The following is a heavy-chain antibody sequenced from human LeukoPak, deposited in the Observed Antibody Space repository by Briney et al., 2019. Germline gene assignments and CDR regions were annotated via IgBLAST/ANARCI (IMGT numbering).Heavy chain of an antibody. J-gene: IGHJ4*02. Sequence: GGSLRLSCAASGFTFSSYAMHWVRQAPGKGQEWVAVISYDGSNKYYADSVKGRFTISRDNSKNTLFLQMNSLRAEDTAVYYCAKENSGNYGDFEYWGQGTLVTVSS. CDR1: GFTFSSYA. V-gene: IGHV3-30-3*01. D-gene: IGHD4-17*01. CDR2: ISYDGSNK. CDR3: AKENSGNYGDFEY.